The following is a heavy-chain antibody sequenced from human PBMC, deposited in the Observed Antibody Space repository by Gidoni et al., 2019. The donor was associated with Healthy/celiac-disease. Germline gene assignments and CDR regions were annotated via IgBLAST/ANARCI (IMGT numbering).Heavy chain of an antibody. D-gene: IGHD4-17*01. CDR3: AGSYGDTNWFDP. V-gene: IGHV4-59*08. Sequence: QAQLQESGPGLVKPSETLSLTCTVPGCSISSYYWSWIRQPPGKGQKWIEYIYYSGSTNYNPSLKSRVTISVDTSKNQFSLKLSSVAAADTAVYYCAGSYGDTNWFDPWGQGTLVTVSS. CDR2: IYYSGST. J-gene: IGHJ5*02. CDR1: GCSISSYY.